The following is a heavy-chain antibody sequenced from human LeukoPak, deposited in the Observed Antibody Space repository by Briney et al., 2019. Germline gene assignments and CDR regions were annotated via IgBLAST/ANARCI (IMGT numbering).Heavy chain of an antibody. CDR2: MSYDGGNK. V-gene: IGHV3-30*18. CDR3: AKDRQGDYGDFDSPDY. CDR1: GFTFSNYG. J-gene: IGHJ4*02. D-gene: IGHD4-17*01. Sequence: GRSLRLSCAASGFTFSNYGMHWVRQAPGKGLEWVAVMSYDGGNKYYADSVKGRFSISRDNSKNTLYLRMNSLRTEDTAVYYCAKDRQGDYGDFDSPDYWGQGTLVTVSS.